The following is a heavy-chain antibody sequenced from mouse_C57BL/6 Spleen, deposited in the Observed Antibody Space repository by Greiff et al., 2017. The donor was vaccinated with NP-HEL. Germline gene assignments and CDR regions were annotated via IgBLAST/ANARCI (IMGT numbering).Heavy chain of an antibody. D-gene: IGHD1-1*01. CDR3: ARHYGSSSGFAY. Sequence: QVQLKQSGPELVKPGASVKISCKASGYAFSSSWMNWVKQRPGKGLEWIGRIYPGDGDTNYNGKFKGKATLTADKSSSTAYMQLSSLTSEDSAVYFCARHYGSSSGFAYWGQGTLVTVSA. CDR2: IYPGDGDT. V-gene: IGHV1-82*01. J-gene: IGHJ3*01. CDR1: GYAFSSSW.